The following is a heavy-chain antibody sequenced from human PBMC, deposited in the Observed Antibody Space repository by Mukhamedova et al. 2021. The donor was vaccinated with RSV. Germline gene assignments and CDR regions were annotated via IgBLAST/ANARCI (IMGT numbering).Heavy chain of an antibody. D-gene: IGHD3/OR15-3a*01. J-gene: IGHJ1*01. Sequence: VRKAPGKGLEWVGRIKSKTDGGTTDYAAPVKGRFTISRDDSKNTLYLQMNSLKTEDTAVYYCTKTGYYTSEYFQHWGQGNLVTV. V-gene: IGHV3-15*01. CDR3: TKTGYYTSEYFQH. CDR2: IKSKTDGGTT.